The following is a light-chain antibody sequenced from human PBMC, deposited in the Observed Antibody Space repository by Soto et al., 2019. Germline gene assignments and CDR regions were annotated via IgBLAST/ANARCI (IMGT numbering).Light chain of an antibody. CDR3: QHRSSWPLT. J-gene: IGKJ4*01. V-gene: IGKV3-11*01. CDR2: DAS. CDR1: QSVSSY. Sequence: EIVLTQSPATLSLSPGERATLSCRASQSVSSYLAWYQQKPGQAPRLLIYDASNRATSIPARFSGSGSGTDFPLTISILEPEDFAVYYCQHRSSWPLTFGGGTKVEIK.